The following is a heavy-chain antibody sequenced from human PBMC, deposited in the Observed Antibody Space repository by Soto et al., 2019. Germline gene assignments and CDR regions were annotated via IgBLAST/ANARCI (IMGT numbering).Heavy chain of an antibody. J-gene: IGHJ6*03. CDR1: GFTLSGYA. D-gene: IGHD6-6*01. CDR3: ARRARPDFYYMDV. Sequence: GGSLRLSCAASGFTLSGYAMDWVRQAPGKGLEYVSGISSNGVGTYYANSAQGRFTISRDNSKNTAYLQMGSLRPEDMAVYYCARRARPDFYYMDVWAKGPRSPSP. V-gene: IGHV3-64*01. CDR2: ISSNGVGT.